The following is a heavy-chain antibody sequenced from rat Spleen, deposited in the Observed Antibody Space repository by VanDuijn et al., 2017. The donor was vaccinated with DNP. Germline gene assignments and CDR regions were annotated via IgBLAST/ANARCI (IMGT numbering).Heavy chain of an antibody. CDR1: GFTFSDYY. CDR3: ARRIPGYNSWFFDF. D-gene: IGHD1-4*01. V-gene: IGHV5-7*01. CDR2: ISYDGSST. J-gene: IGHJ1*01. Sequence: EVQLVESGGGLVQPGRSLKLSCAASGFTFSDYYMAWVRQAPTKGLEWVATISYDGSSTYYRDSVKGRFTISRDNAKSTLYLQRDSLGSEDTATYYCARRIPGYNSWFFDFWGPGTMVAVSS.